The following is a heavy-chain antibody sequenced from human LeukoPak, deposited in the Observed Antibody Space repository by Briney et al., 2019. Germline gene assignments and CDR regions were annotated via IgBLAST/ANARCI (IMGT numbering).Heavy chain of an antibody. CDR1: GFTFSSYS. V-gene: IGHV3-21*01. D-gene: IGHD6-25*01. J-gene: IGHJ6*03. CDR2: ISNTSSYI. CDR3: ARFAAGGSYYYYMDV. Sequence: GGSLRLSCAASGFTFSSYSMNWVRQASGKGLEWVSSISNTSSYIYYADSVKGRFTISRDNAKNSLYLQMNSLRADDTAVYYCARFAAGGSYYYYMDVWGKGTTVTLSS.